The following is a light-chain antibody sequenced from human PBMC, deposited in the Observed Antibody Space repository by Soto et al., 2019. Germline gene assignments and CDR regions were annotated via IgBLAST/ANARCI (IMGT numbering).Light chain of an antibody. J-gene: IGKJ1*01. CDR1: QSLSNNN. Sequence: EIVLTQSPGTLSLSPGERATLSCRASQSLSNNNLVCYQQKPGQPPRLLIYGASNRAAAIQERRSASGSGTEFTLTISRLEPEDSAVYICQHYDRSLWTFGQGTRVE. CDR2: GAS. CDR3: QHYDRSLWT. V-gene: IGKV3-20*01.